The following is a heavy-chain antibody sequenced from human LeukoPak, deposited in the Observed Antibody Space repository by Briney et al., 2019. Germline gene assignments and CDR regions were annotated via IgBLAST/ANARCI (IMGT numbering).Heavy chain of an antibody. CDR1: GFTFSSYG. CDR2: IWYDGSNI. J-gene: IGHJ6*02. D-gene: IGHD2-8*01. CDR3: ANNGVSPNYYYGMNV. Sequence: GRSLRLSCATSGFTFSSYGMHWVRQAPGKGLEWVAVIWYDGSNIHYADSVQGRFTISRDSSKNTLYLQMNCLRAEDTGVYYCANNGVSPNYYYGMNVWGQGTTVTVSS. V-gene: IGHV3-33*06.